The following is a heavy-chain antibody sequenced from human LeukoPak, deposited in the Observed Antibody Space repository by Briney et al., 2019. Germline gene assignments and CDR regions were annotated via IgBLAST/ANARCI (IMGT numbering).Heavy chain of an antibody. V-gene: IGHV1-8*01. CDR2: MNPTSGNT. CDR3: ARDQPDYYYYYMDV. Sequence: ASVKVSRKASGYTLPSYGIYWVRQATGQRLEWTGWMNPTSGNTGYAQKFQCRVTMTRNTSISTAYMELSSLRSEDTAVDYCARDQPDYYYYYMDVWGKGTTVTVSS. CDR1: GYTLPSYG. J-gene: IGHJ6*03.